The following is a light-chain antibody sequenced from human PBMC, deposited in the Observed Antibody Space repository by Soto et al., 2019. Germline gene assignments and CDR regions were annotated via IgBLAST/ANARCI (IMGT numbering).Light chain of an antibody. V-gene: IGKV3-20*01. Sequence: ESVLTQSPGTLSLSPGERATISCRASQSVSSSYLAWYQQKPGQAPRLLIYGASSRATGIPDRFSGSGSGTDFTLTLSRLEPEDFAVYYCQQYGSSIPLTFGQGNKVELQ. CDR3: QQYGSSIPLT. CDR1: QSVSSSY. J-gene: IGKJ1*01. CDR2: GAS.